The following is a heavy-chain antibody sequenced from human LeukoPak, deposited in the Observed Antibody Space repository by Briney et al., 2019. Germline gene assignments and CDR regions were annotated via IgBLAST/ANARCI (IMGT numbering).Heavy chain of an antibody. V-gene: IGHV1-18*01. J-gene: IGHJ5*02. D-gene: IGHD1-1*01. Sequence: GESLKISCKASGYTFTSYGISWVRQAPGQGLEWMGWISAYNGNTNYAQKLQGRVTMTEDTSTDTAYMELSSLRSEDTAVYYCATIRPTVQLERHVGDWFDPWGQGTLVTVSS. CDR2: ISAYNGNT. CDR1: GYTFTSYG. CDR3: ATIRPTVQLERHVGDWFDP.